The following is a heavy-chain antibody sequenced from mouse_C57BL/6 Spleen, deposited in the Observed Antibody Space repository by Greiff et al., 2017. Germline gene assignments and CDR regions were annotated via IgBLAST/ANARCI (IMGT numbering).Heavy chain of an antibody. CDR1: GYTFTSYW. CDR3: ARSPPEGYYGSYCDFDV. D-gene: IGHD1-1*01. CDR2: IDPSDSET. Sequence: QVQLQQPGAELVRPGSSVKLSCKASGYTFTSYWMHWVKQRPIQGLEWIGNIDPSDSETHDNQKFKDKAKLTVDKSSSTAYMQLSSLTSEDSAVYYGARSPPEGYYGSYCDFDVWGTGAAVTV. J-gene: IGHJ1*03. V-gene: IGHV1-52*01.